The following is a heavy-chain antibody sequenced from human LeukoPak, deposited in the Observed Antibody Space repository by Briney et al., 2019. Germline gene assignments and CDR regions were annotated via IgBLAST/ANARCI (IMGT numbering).Heavy chain of an antibody. CDR3: ARGQVSCSGGSCYEVVMESTTFDY. V-gene: IGHV4-34*01. Sequence: SETLSLTCAVYGGSFSGYYWSWIRQPPGKGLEWIGEINHSGSTNYNPSLKSRVTISVYTSKNQFSLKLSSVTAADTAVYYCARGQVSCSGGSCYEVVMESTTFDYWGQGTLVTVSS. J-gene: IGHJ4*02. D-gene: IGHD2-15*01. CDR1: GGSFSGYY. CDR2: INHSGST.